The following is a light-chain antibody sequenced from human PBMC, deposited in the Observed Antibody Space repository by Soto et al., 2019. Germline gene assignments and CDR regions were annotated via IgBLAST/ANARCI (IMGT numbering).Light chain of an antibody. V-gene: IGKV1-5*03. CDR3: QQYNSLWT. CDR2: KAS. CDR1: QSISSW. Sequence: DIQMTQSPSTLSASVGDIVTITCRASQSISSWLAWYQQKPGKAPKLLVYKASSLESGVPSRFSGSGSGTEFTLTISSLQPDDFATYYCQQYNSLWTFGQGTKVELK. J-gene: IGKJ1*01.